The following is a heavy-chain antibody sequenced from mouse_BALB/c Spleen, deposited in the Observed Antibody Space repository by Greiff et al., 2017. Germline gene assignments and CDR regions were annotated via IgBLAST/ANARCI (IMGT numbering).Heavy chain of an antibody. CDR1: GYTFTDYA. CDR2: ISTYYGDA. J-gene: IGHJ4*01. CDR3: ARLEDLSYAMDY. V-gene: IGHV1S137*01. Sequence: QVQLQQSGAELVRPGVSVKISCKGSGYTFTDYAMHWVKQSHAKSLEWIGVISTYYGDASYNQKFKGKATMTVDKSSSTAYMELARLTSEDSAIYYCARLEDLSYAMDYWGQGTSVTVSS.